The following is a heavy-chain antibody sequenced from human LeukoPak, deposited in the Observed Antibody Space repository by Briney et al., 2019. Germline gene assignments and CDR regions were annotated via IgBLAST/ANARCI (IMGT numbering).Heavy chain of an antibody. Sequence: GGSLRLSCAASGFTFSSYAMHWVRQAPGKGLEWVAVISYDGSNKYYADSVKGRFTISRDNSRNTLYLQMNSLRAEDTAVYYCARDRWRPHTVAPLGFDYWGQGTLVTVSS. D-gene: IGHD4-23*01. V-gene: IGHV3-30-3*01. CDR3: ARDRWRPHTVAPLGFDY. CDR1: GFTFSSYA. CDR2: ISYDGSNK. J-gene: IGHJ4*02.